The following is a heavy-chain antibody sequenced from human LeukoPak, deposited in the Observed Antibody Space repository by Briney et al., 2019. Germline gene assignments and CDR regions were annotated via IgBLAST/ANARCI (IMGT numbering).Heavy chain of an antibody. CDR3: ARHGGSYSLDY. V-gene: IGHV4-59*08. Sequence: PGGSLRLSCAASGFTFSSYSMNWVRQAPGKGLEWIGYLYYSGSTYNPSLKSRVSISVDTSKNQFSLKLSSVTAADTAVYYCARHGGSYSLDYWGQGTLVTVSS. CDR1: GFTFSSYS. CDR2: LYYSGST. D-gene: IGHD1-26*01. J-gene: IGHJ4*02.